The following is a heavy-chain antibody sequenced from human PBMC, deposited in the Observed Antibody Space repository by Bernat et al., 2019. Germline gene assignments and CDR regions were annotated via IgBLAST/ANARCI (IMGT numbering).Heavy chain of an antibody. D-gene: IGHD3-10*01. CDR3: ARAYGHYLDY. V-gene: IGHV3-7*03. Sequence: EVQLVQSGGGLVQPGGSLRLSCEASGFTFSSNWMTWVRQAPGKGLEWVANIKQDGSGKNYINSVKGRFTISRDNAKNSMFLQMNILRAEDTAVYYCARAYGHYLDYWGQGVLVTVSS. CDR2: IKQDGSGK. CDR1: GFTFSSNW. J-gene: IGHJ4*02.